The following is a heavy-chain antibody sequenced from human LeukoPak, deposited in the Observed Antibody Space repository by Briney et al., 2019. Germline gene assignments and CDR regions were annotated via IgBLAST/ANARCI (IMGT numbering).Heavy chain of an antibody. J-gene: IGHJ4*02. V-gene: IGHV4-39*07. CDR1: GGSISSSSYY. D-gene: IGHD4-17*01. CDR3: ARDGAADGD. Sequence: PSETLSLTCTVSGGSISSSSYYWGWIRQPPGKGLEWIGNIYYSGSTYYNPSLKSRVAISVDTSKNQFSLKLSSVTAADTAVYYCARDGAADGDWGQGTLVTVSS. CDR2: IYYSGST.